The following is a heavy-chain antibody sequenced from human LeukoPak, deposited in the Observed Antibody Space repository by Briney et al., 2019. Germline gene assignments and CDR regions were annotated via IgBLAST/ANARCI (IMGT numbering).Heavy chain of an antibody. J-gene: IGHJ3*02. CDR2: IYHSGST. V-gene: IGHV4-4*02. CDR3: ARDEERGAFDI. CDR1: GGSLSSSNW. Sequence: SETLSLTCAVSGGSLSSSNWWSWVRQPPGKGQGGVGEIYHSGSTNYNPSLKRRVTISVDTSKNQFSLKLRSGSAGDMALYYWARDEERGAFDIWRQATMATLCS.